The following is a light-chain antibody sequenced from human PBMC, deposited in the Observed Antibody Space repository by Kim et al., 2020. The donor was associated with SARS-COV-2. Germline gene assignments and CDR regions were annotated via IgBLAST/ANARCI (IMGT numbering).Light chain of an antibody. Sequence: VSPGQTASITCSGDKLGDKYTSWYQQRPGQSPVLVIYQDTNRPSGIPERFSGSNSGNTATLTISGTQAMDEADYYCQAWDSSTFYVFGTGTKVTVL. V-gene: IGLV3-1*01. J-gene: IGLJ1*01. CDR3: QAWDSSTFYV. CDR1: KLGDKY. CDR2: QDT.